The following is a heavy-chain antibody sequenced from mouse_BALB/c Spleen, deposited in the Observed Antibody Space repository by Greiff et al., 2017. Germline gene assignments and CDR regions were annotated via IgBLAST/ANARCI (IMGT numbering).Heavy chain of an antibody. D-gene: IGHD3-3*01. J-gene: IGHJ2*01. CDR3: AESARAYYFDY. Sequence: VQLQQSGAELMKPGASVKISCKATGYTFSSYWIEWVKQRPGHGLEWIGEILPGSGSTNYNEKFKGKATITADTSSNTAYMQLSSLTSEDSAVYYFAESARAYYFDYWGQGTTLTVSS. CDR1: GYTFSSYW. V-gene: IGHV1-9*01. CDR2: ILPGSGST.